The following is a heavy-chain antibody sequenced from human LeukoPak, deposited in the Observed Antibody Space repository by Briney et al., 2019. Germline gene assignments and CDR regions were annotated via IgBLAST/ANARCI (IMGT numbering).Heavy chain of an antibody. J-gene: IGHJ4*02. CDR1: GFTFSDHY. V-gene: IGHV3-72*01. CDR3: ARIAVTGYYFDY. D-gene: IGHD4-17*01. Sequence: GGSLRLSCAASGFTFSDHYMDWVRQAPGKGLEWVGRTRNKANSYTTEYAASVKGRFTISRDVSKNSLYLQMDSLRTEDTAVYCCARIAVTGYYFDYWGQGTLVTVSS. CDR2: TRNKANSYTT.